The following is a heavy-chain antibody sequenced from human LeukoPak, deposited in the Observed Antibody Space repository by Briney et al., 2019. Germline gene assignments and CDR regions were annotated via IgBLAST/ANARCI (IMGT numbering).Heavy chain of an antibody. CDR2: ISGSGSTI. D-gene: IGHD6-13*01. CDR3: AREGAAYSSSWYFDY. Sequence: GGSLRLSCAASGFTFSDYYMSWIRQAPGKGLEWVSYISGSGSTIYYADSVKGRFTISRDNAKNSLYLQMNSLRAEDTAVYYCAREGAAYSSSWYFDYWGQGTLVTVSS. CDR1: GFTFSDYY. V-gene: IGHV3-11*01. J-gene: IGHJ4*02.